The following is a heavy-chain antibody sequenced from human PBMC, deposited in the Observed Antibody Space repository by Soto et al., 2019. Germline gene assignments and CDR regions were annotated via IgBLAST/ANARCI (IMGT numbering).Heavy chain of an antibody. J-gene: IGHJ6*02. CDR3: ARSPNSCSSTSCYGLYYYYYGMDV. D-gene: IGHD2-2*01. CDR1: GYSFSSYT. Sequence: SVKVSCKASGYSFSSYTISWVRQAPGQGLEWMGRIIPILGIANYAQKFQGRVTITADKSTSTAYMELSSLRSEDTAVYYCARSPNSCSSTSCYGLYYYYYGMDVWGQGTTVTVSS. CDR2: IIPILGIA. V-gene: IGHV1-69*02.